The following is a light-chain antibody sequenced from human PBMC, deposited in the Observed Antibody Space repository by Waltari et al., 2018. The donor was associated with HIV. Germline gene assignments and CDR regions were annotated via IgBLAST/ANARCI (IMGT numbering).Light chain of an antibody. Sequence: DIQMTQSPSTLYASVGDSVLITCRGSRSIGSWLAWYQQKPGKSPKVLIYKASRLENGVPSRFSGNGSETEITLTISSLHPDDLATYYCQQYESYWWTFGQGTKVEIK. V-gene: IGKV1-5*03. CDR1: RSIGSW. J-gene: IGKJ1*01. CDR2: KAS. CDR3: QQYESYWWT.